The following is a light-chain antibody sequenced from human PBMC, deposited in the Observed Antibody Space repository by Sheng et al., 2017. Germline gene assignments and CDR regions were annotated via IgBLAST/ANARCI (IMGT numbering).Light chain of an antibody. Sequence: QSVLTQPPSVSAAPGQKVTISCTGANSDSSVSWYQQHPGEGPRLLIYDASKRPSGVSDRFSGSRSGNTASLTISGLQAEDEADYFCGADRRSTTLYVFGSGTTVTIL. V-gene: IGLV2-14*03. CDR1: NSDSS. CDR3: GADRRSTTLYV. J-gene: IGLJ1*01. CDR2: DAS.